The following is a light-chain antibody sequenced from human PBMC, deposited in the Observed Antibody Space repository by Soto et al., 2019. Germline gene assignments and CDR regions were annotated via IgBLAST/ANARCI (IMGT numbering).Light chain of an antibody. CDR1: QSVSSSY. CDR3: NQYCSSPGFT. V-gene: IGKV3-20*01. J-gene: IGKJ3*01. CDR2: GAS. Sequence: EIVLTQSPGTLSLSPGERATLSCRASQSVSSSYLAWYQQKPGQAPRLLIYGASSRATGIPDRFSGSGSGTHFALTISRLEPEDFVAYYCNQYCSSPGFTFGPGKKVAIK.